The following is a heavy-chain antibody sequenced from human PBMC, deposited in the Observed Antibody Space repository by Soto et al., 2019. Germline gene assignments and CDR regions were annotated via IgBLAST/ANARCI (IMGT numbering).Heavy chain of an antibody. Sequence: EVQLVESGGGLVQPGGSLRLSCSASGFTVSTNYMTWVRQAPGKGLEWVSTIYSGGSTYYADSVKGRFTISRDNSEKTLCLQMNSLRDEDTAVYYCALAPTAKQWAEYFQPWGQGTLVTVSP. D-gene: IGHD2-15*01. J-gene: IGHJ1*01. CDR2: IYSGGST. CDR1: GFTVSTNY. V-gene: IGHV3-66*01. CDR3: ALAPTAKQWAEYFQP.